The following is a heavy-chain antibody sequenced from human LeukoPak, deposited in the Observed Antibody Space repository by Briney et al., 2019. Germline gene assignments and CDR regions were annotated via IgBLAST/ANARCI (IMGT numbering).Heavy chain of an antibody. J-gene: IGHJ6*03. D-gene: IGHD5-12*01. Sequence: GGSLRLSCAASGFTVSRNYMNWVRQAPGKRLEWVSSITSTSSYVFYADSVKGRFTISRDNAKNSLYLQINSLRAEDTAVYYCARDPYSGYYGDYYYYYMDVWGKGTTVTISS. CDR2: ITSTSSYV. V-gene: IGHV3-21*01. CDR1: GFTVSRNY. CDR3: ARDPYSGYYGDYYYYYMDV.